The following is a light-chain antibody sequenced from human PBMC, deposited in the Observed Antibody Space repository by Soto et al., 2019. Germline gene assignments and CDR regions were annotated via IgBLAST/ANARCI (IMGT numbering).Light chain of an antibody. J-gene: IGLJ3*02. CDR3: CSYAGSYTFV. V-gene: IGLV2-11*01. Sequence: QSALTQPRSVSGSPGQSDTISCTGTSSDVGGYYYVSWYQQYPGKAPKVMIYDVNKRPSGVPDRFSGSKSGNTASLTISGLQVEDEADYYCCSYAGSYTFVFGGGTKLTVL. CDR1: SSDVGGYYY. CDR2: DVN.